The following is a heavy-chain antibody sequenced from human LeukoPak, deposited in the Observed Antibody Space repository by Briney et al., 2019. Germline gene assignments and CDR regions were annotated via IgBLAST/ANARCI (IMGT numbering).Heavy chain of an antibody. J-gene: IGHJ4*02. CDR2: ISAGGGST. Sequence: GGSLRLSCAASGFTFSSYWMHWVRQAPGKGLEWVSVISAGGGSTDFADSVKGRFTVSRDNSKNTLYLQMSSLRAEDTAVYYCAKGTLGYCSGGSCYSGYWGQGTLVTVSS. V-gene: IGHV3-23*01. CDR1: GFTFSSYW. CDR3: AKGTLGYCSGGSCYSGY. D-gene: IGHD2-15*01.